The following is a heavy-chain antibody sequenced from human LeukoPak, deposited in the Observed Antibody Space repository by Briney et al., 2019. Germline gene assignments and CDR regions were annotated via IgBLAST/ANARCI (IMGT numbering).Heavy chain of an antibody. CDR1: GGSIGSNVHY. D-gene: IGHD1-7*01. Sequence: SETLSLTCTVPGGSIGSNVHYWGWIRQPPGKGLEWIASVYYSGSTYYNPSLKSRVTISVDTSKNQFSLRLSSVTAADTAVYYCARGELYYYYYMDVWGKGTTVTVSS. CDR2: VYYSGST. V-gene: IGHV4-39*07. J-gene: IGHJ6*03. CDR3: ARGELYYYYYMDV.